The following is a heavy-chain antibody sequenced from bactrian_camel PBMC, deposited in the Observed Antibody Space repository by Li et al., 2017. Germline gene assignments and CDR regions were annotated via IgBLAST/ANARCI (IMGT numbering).Heavy chain of an antibody. CDR1: GFQISTIL. D-gene: IGHD5*01. CDR2: ISRDGDST. J-gene: IGHJ4*01. V-gene: IGHV3S40*01. Sequence: VQLVESGGGVVQPGGSLRLSCVVSGFQISTILMSWVRQAPGKELEWVTGISRDGDSTSYADSVKGRFTISSDHAKNTVYLQLNRLTTEDTAMYYCGTGRGGRGEWRGQGTQVTVS.